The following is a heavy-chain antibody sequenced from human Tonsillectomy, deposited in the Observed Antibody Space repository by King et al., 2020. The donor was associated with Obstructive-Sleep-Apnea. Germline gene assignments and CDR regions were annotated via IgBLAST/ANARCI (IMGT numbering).Heavy chain of an antibody. CDR1: GLTFYSCW. CDR2: YTAEGSKT. V-gene: IGHV3-74*01. CDR3: AREGYDSSGDHTFDAFDI. Sequence: VQLVWSGVVLVHPVGSLRVHFAASGLTFYSCWRHCVIQGPGNGRVWVSCYTAEGSKTSIADTVKVRFTISRDNANNTLYLQINGLRAEDTAVYYCAREGYDSSGDHTFDAFDIWGQGTMVTVSS. D-gene: IGHD3-22*01. J-gene: IGHJ3*02.